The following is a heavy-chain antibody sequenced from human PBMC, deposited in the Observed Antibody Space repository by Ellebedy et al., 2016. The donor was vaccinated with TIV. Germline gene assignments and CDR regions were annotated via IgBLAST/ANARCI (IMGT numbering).Heavy chain of an antibody. CDR3: ARGVRSDRDGYNSRGPTFDY. D-gene: IGHD5-24*01. Sequence: AASVKVSCKASGGTFSSYAISWVRQAPGQGLEWMGRIIPILGVSNYAQDFQGRVTITADHSTSTAYMELSSLRSADPAGYYCARGVRSDRDGYNSRGPTFDYWGQGTLVTVSS. CDR2: IIPILGVS. V-gene: IGHV1-69*04. J-gene: IGHJ4*02. CDR1: GGTFSSYA.